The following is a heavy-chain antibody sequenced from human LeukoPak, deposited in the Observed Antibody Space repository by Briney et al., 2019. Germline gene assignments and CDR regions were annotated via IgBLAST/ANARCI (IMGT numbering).Heavy chain of an antibody. Sequence: GGSLRLSCAASGFTFSSYDMHWVRQATGKGLEWVSAIGTAGDTYYPGSVKGRFTISRDNSKNTLYLQMGSLRAEDMAVYYCAREYCTNGVCYKRFDYWGQGTLVTVSS. V-gene: IGHV3-13*01. J-gene: IGHJ4*02. CDR3: AREYCTNGVCYKRFDY. CDR2: IGTAGDT. CDR1: GFTFSSYD. D-gene: IGHD2-8*01.